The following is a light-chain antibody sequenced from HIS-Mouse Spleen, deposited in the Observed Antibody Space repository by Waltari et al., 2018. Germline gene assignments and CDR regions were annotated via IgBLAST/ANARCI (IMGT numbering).Light chain of an antibody. Sequence: SYELTQPPSVSVSPGQTARITCSGNAFPKKYAYWYQQKSGQAPVLVIFEDSNRPSGIPERFSGSSSGTMATLTISGAQVEDEADYYCYSTDSSGNHRVFGGGTKLTVL. J-gene: IGLJ2*01. CDR1: AFPKKY. V-gene: IGLV3-10*01. CDR3: YSTDSSGNHRV. CDR2: EDS.